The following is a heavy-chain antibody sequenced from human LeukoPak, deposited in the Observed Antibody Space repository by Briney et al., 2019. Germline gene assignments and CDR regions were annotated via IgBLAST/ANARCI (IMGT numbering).Heavy chain of an antibody. V-gene: IGHV3-13*01. CDR1: GFTFSSYD. Sequence: GGSLRLSCAASGFTFSSYDMHWVRQATGKGLEWVSAIGTAGGTYYPGSVRGRFTISRENAKNSLYLQMNSLRAGDTAVYYCARVARGDYYYYYMDVWGKGTTVTVSS. J-gene: IGHJ6*03. D-gene: IGHD3-10*01. CDR3: ARVARGDYYYYYMDV. CDR2: IGTAGGT.